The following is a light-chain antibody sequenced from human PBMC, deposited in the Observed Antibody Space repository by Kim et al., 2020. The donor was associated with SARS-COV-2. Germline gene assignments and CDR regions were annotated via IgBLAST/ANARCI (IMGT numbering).Light chain of an antibody. J-gene: IGLJ3*02. V-gene: IGLV2-14*03. CDR2: DVN. CDR1: SSDIGDYNY. Sequence: QSVLTQAASVSGSPGQSITISCTGTSSDIGDYNYVSWYQQCPGKAPKLLIYDVNKRPSGVSIRFSGSKSGNTASLTISRLRAEDEADHYCSSYTSSTTWVFGGGTQLTVL. CDR3: SSYTSSTTWV.